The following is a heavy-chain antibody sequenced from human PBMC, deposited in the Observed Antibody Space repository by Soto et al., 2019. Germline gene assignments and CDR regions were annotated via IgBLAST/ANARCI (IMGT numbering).Heavy chain of an antibody. J-gene: IGHJ6*02. CDR3: ASLYCTNGVCSPRYYGMDV. V-gene: IGHV1-46*01. Sequence: ASVKVSCKASGYTFTSYYMHWVRQAPGQGLEWMGIINPSGGSTSYAQKFQGRATMTRDTSTSTVYMELSSLRSEDTAVYYCASLYCTNGVCSPRYYGMDVWGQGTTVTVSS. CDR2: INPSGGST. CDR1: GYTFTSYY. D-gene: IGHD2-8*01.